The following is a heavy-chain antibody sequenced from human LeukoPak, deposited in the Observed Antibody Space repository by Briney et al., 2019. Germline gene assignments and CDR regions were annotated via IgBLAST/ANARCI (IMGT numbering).Heavy chain of an antibody. CDR3: ARSVGYGDYGTRHGDGMDV. Sequence: PSQTLSLTCIFSGGSISSGGYYWSWIRQHPGKGLEWIGYIYYSGSTYYNPSLKSRVTISVDTPKNQFSLKLSSVTAADTAVYYCARSVGYGDYGTRHGDGMDVWGQGTTVTVSS. V-gene: IGHV4-31*03. D-gene: IGHD4-17*01. J-gene: IGHJ6*02. CDR2: IYYSGST. CDR1: GGSISSGGYY.